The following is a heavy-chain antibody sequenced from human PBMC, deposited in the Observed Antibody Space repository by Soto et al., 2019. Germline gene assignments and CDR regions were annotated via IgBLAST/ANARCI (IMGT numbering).Heavy chain of an antibody. CDR3: ARHSNPMKVVVAAQRGFYFDY. CDR1: GGSISSYY. CDR2: IYYSGST. Sequence: QVQLQESGPGLVKPSATLSLTCTVSGGSISSYYWSWIRQPPGKGLEWIGYIYYSGSTNYNPSLKSRVTISVDTSKNQFSLKLSSVTAADTAVYYCARHSNPMKVVVAAQRGFYFDYWGQGTLVTVSS. V-gene: IGHV4-59*08. J-gene: IGHJ4*02. D-gene: IGHD2-15*01.